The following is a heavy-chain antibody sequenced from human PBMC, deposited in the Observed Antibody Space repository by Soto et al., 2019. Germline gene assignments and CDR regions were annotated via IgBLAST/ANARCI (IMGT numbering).Heavy chain of an antibody. J-gene: IGHJ5*02. CDR1: GGTFSSYA. CDR2: IIPIFGTA. CDR3: ARGEGDGYTASLMFDP. V-gene: IGHV1-69*12. Sequence: QVQLVQSGAEVKKPGSSVKVYCKASGGTFSSYAISWVRQAPGQGLEWMGGIIPIFGTANYAQKFQGRVTITADESTSTAYMELSSLRSEDTAVYYCARGEGDGYTASLMFDPWGQGTLVTVSS. D-gene: IGHD5-12*01.